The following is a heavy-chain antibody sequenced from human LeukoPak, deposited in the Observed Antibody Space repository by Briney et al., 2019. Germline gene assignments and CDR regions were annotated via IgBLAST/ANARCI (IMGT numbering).Heavy chain of an antibody. V-gene: IGHV1-8*01. D-gene: IGHD3-22*01. CDR2: MNPNSGNT. Sequence: ASVKVSCKASGYTFTSYDINWVRQATGQGLEWMGWMNPNSGNTGYAQKFQGRVTMTRNTSISTAYMELSSLRSEDTAVYYCARSPDYYDSSGMGSFDYWGQGTLVTVSS. J-gene: IGHJ4*02. CDR1: GYTFTSYD. CDR3: ARSPDYYDSSGMGSFDY.